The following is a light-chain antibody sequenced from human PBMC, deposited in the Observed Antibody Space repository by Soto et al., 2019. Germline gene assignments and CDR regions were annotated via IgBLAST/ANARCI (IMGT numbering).Light chain of an antibody. CDR3: QLYGNSPT. CDR1: QSVTSNY. Sequence: EIGLTQSPGTLSLSPGERAILSCRASQSVTSNYLAWYQQKPGQAPSLVIYGASSRDTGIPDRFSGSGSGTDFTLTIRKLEPEDFAVYYCQLYGNSPTFGQGTKVEIK. J-gene: IGKJ1*01. V-gene: IGKV3-20*01. CDR2: GAS.